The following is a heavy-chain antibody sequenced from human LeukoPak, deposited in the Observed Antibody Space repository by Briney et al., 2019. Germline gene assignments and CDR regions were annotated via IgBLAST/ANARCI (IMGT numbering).Heavy chain of an antibody. D-gene: IGHD6-13*01. CDR2: VKSKADGGSI. Sequence: PGGSLRLSCAASGFTFSSYAMNWVRQAPGKGLEWGGRVKSKADGGSIDYGAPVKGRFTISRDDSKNTLYVQMNSLNTEDTAVYYCATEKSSIWSGDFWGRETLVTVSS. CDR3: ATEKSSIWSGDF. V-gene: IGHV3-15*01. CDR1: GFTFSSYA. J-gene: IGHJ4*02.